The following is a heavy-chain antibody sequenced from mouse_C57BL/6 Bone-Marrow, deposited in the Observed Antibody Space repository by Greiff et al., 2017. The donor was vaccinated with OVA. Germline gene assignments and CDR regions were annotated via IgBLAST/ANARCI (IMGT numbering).Heavy chain of an antibody. CDR1: GFNFKDYY. CDR3: TNFYFDY. CDR2: IYPGNGDT. D-gene: IGHD4-1*02. J-gene: IGHJ2*01. Sequence: VQLQQSGAELVRPGASVKLSCTASGFNFKDYYMHWVKQRPEQGLEWIGWIYPGNGDTEYASKFQGKATITADTSSNTAYLQLSSLTSEDTAVYYCTNFYFDYWGQGTTLTVSS. V-gene: IGHV14-4*01.